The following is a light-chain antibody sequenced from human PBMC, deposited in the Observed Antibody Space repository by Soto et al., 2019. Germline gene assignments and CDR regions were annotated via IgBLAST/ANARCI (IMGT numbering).Light chain of an antibody. CDR1: QAISNY. CDR3: QKFNAVPT. J-gene: IGKJ4*01. V-gene: IGKV1-27*01. Sequence: DIQMTQSPSSLSASVGDRVTITCRASQAISNYLAWYQQKPGKVPILLISAACTLQSGVPSRFSGSGSGTDFTITISSLQPEDAATYYCQKFNAVPTFGGGTKVEI. CDR2: AAC.